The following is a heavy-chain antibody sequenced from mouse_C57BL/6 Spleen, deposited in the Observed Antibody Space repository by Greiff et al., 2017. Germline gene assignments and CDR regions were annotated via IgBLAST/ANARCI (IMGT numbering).Heavy chain of an antibody. D-gene: IGHD1-1*01. Sequence: QVQLKQPGAELVKPGASVKLSCKASGYTFTSYWMHWVKQRPGQGLEWIGMIHPNSGSTNYNEKFKSKATLTVDKSSSTAYMQLSSLTSEDSAVYYCARHYGSSSWYFDVWGTGTTVTVSS. CDR2: IHPNSGST. V-gene: IGHV1-64*01. CDR3: ARHYGSSSWYFDV. CDR1: GYTFTSYW. J-gene: IGHJ1*03.